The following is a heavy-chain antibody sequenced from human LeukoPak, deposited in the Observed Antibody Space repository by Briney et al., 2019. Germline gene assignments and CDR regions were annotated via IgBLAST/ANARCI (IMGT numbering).Heavy chain of an antibody. CDR2: ISSSGSTI. D-gene: IGHD3-22*01. CDR3: ARAATPYYDSSGYPKPYDY. CDR1: GFTFSSYE. J-gene: IGHJ4*02. Sequence: GGSLRLSCAASGFTFSSYEMNWVRQAPGKGLEWVSYISSSGSTIYYADSVKGRFTISRDNAKNSLYLQMNSLRAEDTAVYYCARAATPYYDSSGYPKPYDYWGQGTLVTVSS. V-gene: IGHV3-48*03.